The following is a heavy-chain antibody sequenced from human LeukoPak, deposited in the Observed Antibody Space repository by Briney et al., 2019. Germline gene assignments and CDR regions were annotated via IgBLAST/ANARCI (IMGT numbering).Heavy chain of an antibody. D-gene: IGHD3-16*02. CDR1: GGSISSYY. Sequence: SETLSLTCTVSGGSISSYYWSWIRQPPGKGLEWIGSIYYSGSTYYNPSLKSRVTISVDTSKNQFSLKLSSVTAADTAVYYCARDPYDYVWGSYRPTLDYWGQGTLVTVSS. CDR2: IYYSGST. CDR3: ARDPYDYVWGSYRPTLDY. J-gene: IGHJ4*02. V-gene: IGHV4-59*12.